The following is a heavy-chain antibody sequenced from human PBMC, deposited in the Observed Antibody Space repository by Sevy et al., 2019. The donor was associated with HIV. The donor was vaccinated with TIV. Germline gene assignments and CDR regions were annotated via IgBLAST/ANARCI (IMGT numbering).Heavy chain of an antibody. D-gene: IGHD3-22*01. CDR3: ATAPGYYDSAPFDY. CDR2: IKSKIDGETT. J-gene: IGHJ4*02. V-gene: IGHV3-15*01. CDR1: GFTFNNAW. Sequence: GGSLRLSCAVSGFTFNNAWMNWVRQAPGTGLQWVGLIKSKIDGETTDYAAPLKGRFTISRDDSKNTLYLQMNSLKIEDTAVYHSATAPGYYDSAPFDYWGPGTLVTVSS.